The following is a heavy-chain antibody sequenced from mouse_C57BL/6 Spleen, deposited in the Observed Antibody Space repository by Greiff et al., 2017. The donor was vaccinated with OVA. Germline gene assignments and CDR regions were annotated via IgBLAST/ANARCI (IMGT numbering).Heavy chain of an antibody. D-gene: IGHD2-1*01. CDR1: GFTFSNYW. CDR2: IRLKSDNYAT. CDR3: TDVNYGAWFAY. Sequence: EVMLVESGGGLVQPGGSMKLSCVASGFTFSNYWMNWVRQSPEKGLEWVAQIRLKSDNYATHYAESVKGRFTISRDDSKSSVYLQMNNLRAEDTGIYYCTDVNYGAWFAYWGQGTLVTVSA. J-gene: IGHJ3*01. V-gene: IGHV6-3*01.